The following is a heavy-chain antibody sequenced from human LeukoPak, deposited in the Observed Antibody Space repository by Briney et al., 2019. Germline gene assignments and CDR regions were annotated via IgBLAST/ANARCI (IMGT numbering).Heavy chain of an antibody. V-gene: IGHV1-18*01. Sequence: ASVKVSCKASGYTFTSYGISWVRQAPGQGLEWMGWISAYNGNTNYAQKLQGRVTMTTDTSTSTAYMELRSLRSDDTAVYYCARDLLPYYYYGMDVWGQGTTVTVSS. CDR2: ISAYNGNT. CDR1: GYTFTSYG. J-gene: IGHJ6*02. CDR3: ARDLLPYYYYGMDV.